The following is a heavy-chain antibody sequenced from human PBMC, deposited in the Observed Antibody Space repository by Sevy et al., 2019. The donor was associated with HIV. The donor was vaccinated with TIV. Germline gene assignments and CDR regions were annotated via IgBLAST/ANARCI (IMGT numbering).Heavy chain of an antibody. CDR3: ASHCSSSSCSHAFDI. CDR2: INHSGST. J-gene: IGHJ3*02. V-gene: IGHV4-34*01. Sequence: SETLSLTCAVYGGSFSGYYWSWIRQPPGKGLEWVGEINHSGSTNYNPSLKSRVTISVDTSNNQFSLKLSSVTAADTAVYYCASHCSSSSCSHAFDIWGQRTMVTVSS. CDR1: GGSFSGYY. D-gene: IGHD2-2*01.